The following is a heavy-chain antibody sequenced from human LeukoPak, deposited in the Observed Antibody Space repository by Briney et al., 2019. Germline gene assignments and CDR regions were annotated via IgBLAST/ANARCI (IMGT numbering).Heavy chain of an antibody. J-gene: IGHJ3*02. Sequence: SSVKVSCQASGGTFSSYIISWVRQAPAQGLEWMGGINPILGIANYAQKFQGRVTITADKSTSAAHMELSSLRSEDTAVYYCARRTYCGGDCFSAFDIWGQGTMVTVSS. D-gene: IGHD2-21*02. V-gene: IGHV1-69*10. CDR3: ARRTYCGGDCFSAFDI. CDR1: GGTFSSYI. CDR2: INPILGIA.